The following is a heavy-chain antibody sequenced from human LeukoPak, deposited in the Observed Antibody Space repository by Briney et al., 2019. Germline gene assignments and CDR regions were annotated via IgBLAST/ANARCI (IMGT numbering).Heavy chain of an antibody. Sequence: SETLSLTCTVSGGSISSYYWSWIRQPPGKGLEWIGYIYYSGSTNYNPSLKSRVTISVDTSKNQFPLKLSSVTAADTAVYYCAREMATGFDYWGQGTLVTVSS. CDR2: IYYSGST. V-gene: IGHV4-59*01. CDR3: AREMATGFDY. D-gene: IGHD5-24*01. CDR1: GGSISSYY. J-gene: IGHJ4*02.